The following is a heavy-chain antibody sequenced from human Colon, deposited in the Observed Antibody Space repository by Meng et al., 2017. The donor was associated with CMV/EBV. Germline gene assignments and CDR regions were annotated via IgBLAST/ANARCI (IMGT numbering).Heavy chain of an antibody. D-gene: IGHD5-12*01. CDR1: GGSISSSSYY. J-gene: IGHJ4*02. V-gene: IGHV4-39*01. CDR3: ARPSYNGWYYFDS. CDR2: IYYSGST. Sequence: SETLSLTCTVSGGSISSSSYYWGWIRQPPGKGLEWIGSIYYSGSTYYNPSLKSRVTISVDTSKNQFSLNLSSVTAADTSIYYCARPSYNGWYYFDSWGQGTLVTVSS.